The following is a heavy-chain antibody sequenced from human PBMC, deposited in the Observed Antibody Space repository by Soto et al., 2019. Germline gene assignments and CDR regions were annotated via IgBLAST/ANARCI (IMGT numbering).Heavy chain of an antibody. CDR3: AIPLWRNDDNWGYFDL. V-gene: IGHV3-30-3*01. J-gene: IGHJ2*01. D-gene: IGHD1-1*01. CDR1: GFTFSSYA. CDR2: ISYDGSNK. Sequence: QVQLVESGGGVVQPGRSLRLSCAASGFTFSSYAMHWVRQAPGKGLEWVAVISYDGSNKYYADSVKGRFTISRDNSKNTLYLQMNSLRAEDTAVYYCAIPLWRNDDNWGYFDLWGRGTLVTVSS.